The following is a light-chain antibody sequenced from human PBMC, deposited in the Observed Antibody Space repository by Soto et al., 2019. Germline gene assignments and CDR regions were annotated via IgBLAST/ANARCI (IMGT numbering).Light chain of an antibody. J-gene: IGLJ3*02. V-gene: IGLV2-11*01. Sequence: QSALTQPRSVSGSPGQSVTISCTGTSSDIGGYNYVSWYQQYPGKAPKRMIFDVTKRPSGVPDRFSGSKSGNTASLTISGLQAEDEADYYCSSRAGSYSVGVFGGGTKLTVL. CDR2: DVT. CDR3: SSRAGSYSVGV. CDR1: SSDIGGYNY.